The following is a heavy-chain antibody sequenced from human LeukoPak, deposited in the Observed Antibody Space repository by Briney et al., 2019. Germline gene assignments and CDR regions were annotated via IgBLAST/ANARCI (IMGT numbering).Heavy chain of an antibody. CDR3: ASMCLTGYSSSWYPANPKKTDY. CDR1: GFTFSSYS. Sequence: GGSLRLSCAASGFTFSSYSMNWVRQAPGKGLEWVSSISSSSSYIYYADSVKGRFTISRDNAKNSLYLQMNSLRAEDTAVYYCASMCLTGYSSSWYPANPKKTDYWGQGTLVTVSS. J-gene: IGHJ4*02. CDR2: ISSSSSYI. V-gene: IGHV3-21*01. D-gene: IGHD6-13*01.